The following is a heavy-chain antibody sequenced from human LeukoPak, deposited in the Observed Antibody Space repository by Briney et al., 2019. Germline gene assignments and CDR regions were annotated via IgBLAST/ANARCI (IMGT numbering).Heavy chain of an antibody. CDR2: ISSSGTI. J-gene: IGHJ4*02. V-gene: IGHV3-48*03. D-gene: IGHD4-23*01. Sequence: GGSLRLSCAASGFTFSSYDMNWVRQAPGKGVEWVSYISSSGTIYYADSVKGRFTISRDNAKNSLYLQMNSLRAEDTAVYYCARDYGGSLIRGHFDYWGQGTLVTVSS. CDR3: ARDYGGSLIRGHFDY. CDR1: GFTFSSYD.